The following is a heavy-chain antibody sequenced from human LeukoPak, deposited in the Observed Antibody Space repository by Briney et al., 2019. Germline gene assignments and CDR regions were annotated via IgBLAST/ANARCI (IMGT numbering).Heavy chain of an antibody. Sequence: ASVKVSCKASGYTFTGYYMHWVRQAPGQGLEWMGWINPNSGGTNYAQKFQGRVTMTRNTSISTAYMELSSLRSEDTAVYYCAVGAPPEYYFDYWGQGTLVTVSS. CDR1: GYTFTGYY. J-gene: IGHJ4*02. CDR3: AVGAPPEYYFDY. V-gene: IGHV1-2*02. D-gene: IGHD1-26*01. CDR2: INPNSGGT.